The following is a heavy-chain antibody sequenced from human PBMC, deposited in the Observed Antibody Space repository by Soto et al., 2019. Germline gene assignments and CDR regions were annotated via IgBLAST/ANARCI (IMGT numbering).Heavy chain of an antibody. D-gene: IGHD3-10*01. CDR2: ISNSGANT. CDR1: GFTFSTYA. V-gene: IGHV3-23*01. CDR3: AKDVGGPHFDY. J-gene: IGHJ4*02. Sequence: LRLSCTASGFTFSTYAMSWVRQAPGKGLEWVSTISNSGANTHYADSVKGRFTISRDNSKNTLFLQMNSLRGEDTALYYCAKDVGGPHFDYWGRGTLVTVSS.